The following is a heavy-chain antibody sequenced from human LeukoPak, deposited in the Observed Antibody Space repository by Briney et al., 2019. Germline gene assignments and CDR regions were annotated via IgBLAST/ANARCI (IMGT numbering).Heavy chain of an antibody. Sequence: PGGSLTLSCAASGFTFSSYWMSWVRQAPGKGLEWVANINQDGSEKYYVDSVKGRFTISRHNAKNSLYWQMNSLRAEDTAVYYCAGDRGRDYFDYWGQGTLVTVSS. V-gene: IGHV3-7*01. CDR1: GFTFSSYW. CDR2: INQDGSEK. D-gene: IGHD3-10*01. J-gene: IGHJ4*02. CDR3: AGDRGRDYFDY.